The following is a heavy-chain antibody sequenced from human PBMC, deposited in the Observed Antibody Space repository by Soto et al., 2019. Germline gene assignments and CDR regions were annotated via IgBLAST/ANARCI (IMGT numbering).Heavy chain of an antibody. Sequence: QVQLVQSGAEVKKPGSSVKVSCKASGGTFSSYAISWVRQAPGQGLEWMGGIIPIFGTANYAQKFQGRVTITADKSTSTAYMELSSLRAEDTDLYYCARDGNVLRFLEWSSWHYYYGMDVWGQGTTVTVSS. CDR3: ARDGNVLRFLEWSSWHYYYGMDV. V-gene: IGHV1-69*06. CDR1: GGTFSSYA. J-gene: IGHJ6*02. D-gene: IGHD3-3*01. CDR2: IIPIFGTA.